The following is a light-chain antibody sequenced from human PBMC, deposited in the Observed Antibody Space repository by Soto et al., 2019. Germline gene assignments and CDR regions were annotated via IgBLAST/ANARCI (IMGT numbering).Light chain of an antibody. CDR1: QSVSNNY. J-gene: IGKJ1*01. Sequence: EIVLTQSPGTLSLSPGERATLSCRASQSVSNNYLAWSKQKPGQAPRLLIYGASNRATGIPDRFSGSGSGTGFTLTIRRLEPEDFAVYYCQQYGSSGTFGQGTKVDIK. CDR2: GAS. CDR3: QQYGSSGT. V-gene: IGKV3-20*01.